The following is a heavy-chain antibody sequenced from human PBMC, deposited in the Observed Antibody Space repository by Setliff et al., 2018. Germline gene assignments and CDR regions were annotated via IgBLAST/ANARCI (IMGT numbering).Heavy chain of an antibody. J-gene: IGHJ4*02. CDR1: GFTFSSYS. V-gene: IGHV3-48*04. CDR3: AKDPLYCGGDCYSEGYYFDY. D-gene: IGHD2-21*02. Sequence: QSGGSLRLSCAASGFTFSSYSMNWVRQAPGKGLEWVSYISSSSSTIYYADSVKGRFTISRDNAKNSLYLQMNSLRAEDTAVYYCAKDPLYCGGDCYSEGYYFDYWGQGTLVTVSS. CDR2: ISSSSSTI.